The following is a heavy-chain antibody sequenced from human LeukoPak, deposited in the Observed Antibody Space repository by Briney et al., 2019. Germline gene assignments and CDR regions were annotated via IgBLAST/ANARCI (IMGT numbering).Heavy chain of an antibody. CDR2: IKQPGSEK. CDR1: GFTFSRYW. V-gene: IGHV3-7*05. J-gene: IGHJ4*02. Sequence: GSLRLSCAASGFTFSRYWMGWVRQAPGKGLEWVANIKQPGSEKYYVDSVKGRFTISRDNAKNSLYLQMNSLRVEDTAVYYCARDPAYSSGWLDHWGQGTLVTVSS. CDR3: ARDPAYSSGWLDH. D-gene: IGHD6-19*01.